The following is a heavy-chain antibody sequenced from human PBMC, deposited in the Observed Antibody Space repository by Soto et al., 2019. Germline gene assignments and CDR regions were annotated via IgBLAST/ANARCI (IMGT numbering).Heavy chain of an antibody. CDR2: VNPISGGT. CDR3: AREGSADSGSYGMDV. Sequence: GXSXKVSWKASGFTXSYIHLVVQAPGQGLEWMGCVNPISGGTKYAQNFQGRVAMTRDTFISTTYVELSRMKSDHTAVSSCAREGSADSGSYGMDVWGQGTTGTVSS. J-gene: IGHJ6*02. D-gene: IGHD4-17*01. CDR1: GFTXSY. V-gene: IGHV1-2*02.